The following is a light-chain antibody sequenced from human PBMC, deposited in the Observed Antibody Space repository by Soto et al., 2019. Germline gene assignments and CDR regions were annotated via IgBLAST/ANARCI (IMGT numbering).Light chain of an antibody. Sequence: EIVLTQSPATLSLSPGERATLSCRASQSVSIYLAWYQQKPGQAPRLLLYDASNRATGIPARFSGSGSGTDFTLTISSLEPEDFAVYYCQQRSNWPPAFGQGTKVEV. J-gene: IGKJ1*01. CDR3: QQRSNWPPA. CDR1: QSVSIY. V-gene: IGKV3-11*01. CDR2: DAS.